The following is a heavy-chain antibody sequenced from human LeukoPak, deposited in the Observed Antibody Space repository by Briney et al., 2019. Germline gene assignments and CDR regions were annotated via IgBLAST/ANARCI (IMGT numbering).Heavy chain of an antibody. V-gene: IGHV4-34*01. J-gene: IGHJ4*02. Sequence: SETLSLTCAVYGGSFSGYYWSWIRQPPGKGLEWIGEINHSGSTNYNPSLKSRVTISVDTSKNQFSLKLSSVTAADTAVYYCARGLVGGDYYFDYWGQGTLVTVSS. D-gene: IGHD2-21*02. CDR3: ARGLVGGDYYFDY. CDR1: GGSFSGYY. CDR2: INHSGST.